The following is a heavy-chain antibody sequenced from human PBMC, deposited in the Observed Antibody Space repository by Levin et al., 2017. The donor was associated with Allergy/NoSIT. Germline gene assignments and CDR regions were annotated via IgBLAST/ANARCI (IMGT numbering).Heavy chain of an antibody. CDR3: AREPLYCGGDCYYLD. D-gene: IGHD2-21*02. CDR1: GFTFSDYY. Sequence: PGESLKISCAASGFTFSDYYMSWIRQAPGKGLEWVSYISSSSSYTNYADSVKGRFTISRDNAKNSLYLQMNSLRAEDTAVYYCAREPLYCGGDCYYLDWGQGTLVTVSS. J-gene: IGHJ4*02. V-gene: IGHV3-11*05. CDR2: ISSSSSYT.